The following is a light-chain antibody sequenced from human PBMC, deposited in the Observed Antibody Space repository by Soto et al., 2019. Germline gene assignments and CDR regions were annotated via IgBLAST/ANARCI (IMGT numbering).Light chain of an antibody. CDR2: DAS. Sequence: DIQLPQSPSTLSASGGDRVTITCRASAGLNSRLAWYQQKPGKAPKLLIFDASTLQSGVSSRFRGSGSATDFTFTISSLQPEDIATYYCQQYDNLPITFGQGTRLEI. CDR1: AGLNSR. V-gene: IGKV1-5*01. J-gene: IGKJ5*01. CDR3: QQYDNLPIT.